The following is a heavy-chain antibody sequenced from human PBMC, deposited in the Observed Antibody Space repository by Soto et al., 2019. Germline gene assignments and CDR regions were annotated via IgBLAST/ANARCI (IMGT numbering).Heavy chain of an antibody. D-gene: IGHD1-1*01. CDR2: ISAHNGNT. J-gene: IGHJ4*02. Sequence: QVHLVQSGAEVKKPGASVKVSCKGSGYGLTTYGITWVRQAPGQGLEWMSWISAHNGNTNYAQKLQGRVTVTRDTSTSTPYMELRSLRSDDTAVYYCARGRYGDYLGQGALVTVSS. CDR3: ARGRYGDY. CDR1: GYGLTTYG. V-gene: IGHV1-18*01.